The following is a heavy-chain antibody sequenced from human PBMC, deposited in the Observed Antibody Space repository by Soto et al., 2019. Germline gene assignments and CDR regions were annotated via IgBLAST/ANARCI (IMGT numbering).Heavy chain of an antibody. CDR2: IIPTLGIA. J-gene: IGHJ5*02. V-gene: IGHV1-69*02. Sequence: QVQLVQSGAEVKKPGSSVKVSCKASGGTFSSYTISWVRQAPGQGLEWMGRIIPTLGIANYAQKFQGRVTITADKSTSTAYMELSSLRSADTAVYYCASDARSSFDWVDPWGQGTLVTVSS. CDR1: GGTFSSYT. CDR3: ASDARSSFDWVDP. D-gene: IGHD2-2*01.